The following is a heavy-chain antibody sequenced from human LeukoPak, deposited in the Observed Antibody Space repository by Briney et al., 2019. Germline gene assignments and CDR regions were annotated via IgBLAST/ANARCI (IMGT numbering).Heavy chain of an antibody. CDR1: GFTFSRYA. CDR2: ISGSGGDT. V-gene: IGHV3-23*01. CDR3: AKEWCMIVAYFDF. Sequence: SGGSLRLSCVASGFTFSRYAMSWVRQAPGKGLEWISSISGSGGDTYYADSVRGGITISRDNPNNMLYLQVKSLSPEDTAVYYCAKEWCMIVAYFDFWVQGTLVTVSS. D-gene: IGHD2-8*02. J-gene: IGHJ4*02.